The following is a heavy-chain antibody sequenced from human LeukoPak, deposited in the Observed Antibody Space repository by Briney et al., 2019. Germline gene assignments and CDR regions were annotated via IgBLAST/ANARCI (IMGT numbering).Heavy chain of an antibody. CDR1: GYSISSGYY. CDR3: ARHRQWLRSFAGPFDI. CDR2: IYHSGST. V-gene: IGHV4-38-2*01. Sequence: SETLSLTCAVSGYSISSGYYWGWIRQPPGKGLEWIGSIYHSGSTYYNPSLKSRVTISVDTSKNQFSLKLSSVTAADTAVYYCARHRQWLRSFAGPFDIWGQGTMVTVSS. J-gene: IGHJ3*02. D-gene: IGHD5-12*01.